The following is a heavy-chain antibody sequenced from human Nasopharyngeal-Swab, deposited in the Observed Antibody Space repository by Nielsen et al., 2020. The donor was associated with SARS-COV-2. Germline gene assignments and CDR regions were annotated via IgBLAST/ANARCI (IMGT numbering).Heavy chain of an antibody. CDR3: ARGGWCSGGSCFGRSWFDP. CDR1: GGSISSYY. CDR2: IYYRGST. Sequence: SETLSLTFTVSGGSISSYYWSWIPQPTGKGLEWIGYIYYRGSTNSNPSLKSRVTISVDTFKNQFSLKLSSVTAADTAVYSCARGGWCSGGSCFGRSWFDPWGQGTLVTVSS. D-gene: IGHD2-15*01. V-gene: IGHV4-59*01. J-gene: IGHJ5*02.